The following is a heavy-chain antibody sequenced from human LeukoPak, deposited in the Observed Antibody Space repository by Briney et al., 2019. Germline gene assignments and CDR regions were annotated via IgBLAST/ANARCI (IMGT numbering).Heavy chain of an antibody. J-gene: IGHJ5*02. V-gene: IGHV4-4*07. D-gene: IGHD1-26*01. CDR2: IYTSGST. Sequence: IXQPAGXGLEWIGRIYTSGSTNYNPSLKSRVTMSVDTSKNQFSLKLSSVTAADTAVYYCARDGATSHNWFDPWGQGTLVTVSS. CDR3: ARDGATSHNWFDP.